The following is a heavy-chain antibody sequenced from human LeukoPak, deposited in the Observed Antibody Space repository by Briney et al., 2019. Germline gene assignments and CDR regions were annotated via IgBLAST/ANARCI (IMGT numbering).Heavy chain of an antibody. CDR2: INPNSGGT. CDR3: ARVRGYYDSSGYVPGAFDI. CDR1: GYTFTGYY. D-gene: IGHD3-22*01. V-gene: IGHV1-2*02. J-gene: IGHJ3*02. Sequence: ASVKVSCKASGYTFTGYYMHWVRQAPGQGLEWMGWINPNSGGTNYAQKFQGRVTMTRDTSISTAYMELSRLRSDDTAVYYCARVRGYYDSSGYVPGAFDIWGQGTMVTVSS.